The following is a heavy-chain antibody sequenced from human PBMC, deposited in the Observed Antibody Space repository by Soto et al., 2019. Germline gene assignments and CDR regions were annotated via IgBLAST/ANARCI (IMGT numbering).Heavy chain of an antibody. D-gene: IGHD3-16*01. V-gene: IGHV3-30*03. J-gene: IGHJ3*02. Sequence: LRLSCAASGFTFSSYGMHWVRQAPGKGLEWVAVISYDGSNKYYADSVKGRFTISRDNSKNTLYLQMNSLRAEDTAVYYCAEWGGAFDIWGQGTMVTVSS. CDR1: GFTFSSYG. CDR3: AEWGGAFDI. CDR2: ISYDGSNK.